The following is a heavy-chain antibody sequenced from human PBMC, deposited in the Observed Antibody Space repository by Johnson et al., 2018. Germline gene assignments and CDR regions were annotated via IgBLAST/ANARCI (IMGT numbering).Heavy chain of an antibody. Sequence: QVQLGESGAEVKKPGASVKVSCKVSGYTLSELSMHWVRPAPGKGLEWMGGLDPEDVETIYAQKFQGRVTMTEDTSTDTAYMELSSLRPEDTAVYYRATSRRVGTTIGYYYGVDVWGQGTTVTVSS. D-gene: IGHD1-26*01. CDR1: GYTLSELS. V-gene: IGHV1-24*01. CDR3: ATSRRVGTTIGYYYGVDV. J-gene: IGHJ6*02. CDR2: LDPEDVET.